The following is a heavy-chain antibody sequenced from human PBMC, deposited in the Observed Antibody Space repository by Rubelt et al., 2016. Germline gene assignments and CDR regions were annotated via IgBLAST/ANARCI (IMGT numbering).Heavy chain of an antibody. J-gene: IGHJ5*02. V-gene: IGHV3-48*03. CDR3: GRDEYGVGGDP. Sequence: EVQLVESGGGLVQPGGSLRLSCAASGFSFNIYEMNWVRQAPGKGLEWVSYITASGGARYEATAGKGRFTVSRDNAKNLLYLEMTNVNDDDTALYYCGRDEYGVGGDPWGQGTLVTVSS. CDR2: ITASGGAR. CDR1: GFSFNIYE. D-gene: IGHD2/OR15-2a*01.